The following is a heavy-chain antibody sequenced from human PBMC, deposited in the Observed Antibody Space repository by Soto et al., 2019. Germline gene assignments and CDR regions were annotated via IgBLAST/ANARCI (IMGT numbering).Heavy chain of an antibody. CDR1: GFTVCSNY. D-gene: IGHD3-10*01. V-gene: IGHV3-66*01. CDR3: AKHAGWGWFGEISHPNDY. CDR2: IYSGGST. Sequence: GGSLRLSCAASGFTVCSNYMSWVRQAPGKGLEWVSVIYSGGSTYYADSVKGRFTISRDNSKNTLYLQMNSLRAEDTAVYYCAKHAGWGWFGEISHPNDYWGQGTLVTVSS. J-gene: IGHJ4*02.